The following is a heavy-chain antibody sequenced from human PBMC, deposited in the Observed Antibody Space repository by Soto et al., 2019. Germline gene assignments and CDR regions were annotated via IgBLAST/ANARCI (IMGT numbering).Heavy chain of an antibody. CDR2: FYSSGSI. D-gene: IGHD6-19*01. Sequence: TLSLTCFVSGYFIGAGGYYWSWIRHHPGKGLEWIGSFYSSGSIIYNPSLRSRVSISGDMSTNQFSMSLTSVTAADTARYYCARMYSSGSGWFHPWGQGTLVTVSS. CDR1: GYFIGAGGYY. V-gene: IGHV4-31*02. J-gene: IGHJ5*02. CDR3: ARMYSSGSGWFHP.